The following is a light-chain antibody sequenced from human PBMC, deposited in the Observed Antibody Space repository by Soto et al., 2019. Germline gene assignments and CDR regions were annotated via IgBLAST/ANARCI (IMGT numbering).Light chain of an antibody. J-gene: IGKJ5*01. CDR2: GAS. V-gene: IGKV3-11*01. CDR1: QSISRY. CDR3: QQRSNWPPIT. Sequence: IVLTQSPGTLSFSPGERTTLSCRASQSISRYLAWYQQKPGQGPRLLIYGASSRATGTPDRFSGSGSGTDFTLTISSLEPEDFAVYYCQQRSNWPPITFGQGTRLEIK.